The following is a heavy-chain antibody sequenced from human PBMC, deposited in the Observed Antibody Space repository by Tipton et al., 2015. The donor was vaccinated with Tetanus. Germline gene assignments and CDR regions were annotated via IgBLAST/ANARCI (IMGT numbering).Heavy chain of an antibody. Sequence: TLSLTCTVSGGSISSYYWSWIRQPAGKGLEWIGRIYTSGSANYNPSLKSRVTMSVDTSKNQFSLKLSSVTAADTAVYYCARERYRTGSCSGGSGYSFWFDPWGQGTLVTVSS. J-gene: IGHJ5*02. CDR3: ARERYRTGSCSGGSGYSFWFDP. D-gene: IGHD2-15*01. CDR1: GGSISSYY. CDR2: IYTSGSA. V-gene: IGHV4-4*07.